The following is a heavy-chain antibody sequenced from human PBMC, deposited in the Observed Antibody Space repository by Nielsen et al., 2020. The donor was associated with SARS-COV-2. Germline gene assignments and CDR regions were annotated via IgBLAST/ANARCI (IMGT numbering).Heavy chain of an antibody. D-gene: IGHD6-19*01. CDR1: GYSFTSYW. CDR3: ARRGSGWSYYFDY. J-gene: IGHJ4*02. V-gene: IGHV5-51*01. Sequence: KVSCKGSGYSFTSYWIGWVRQMPGKGLEWMGIIYPGDSDTRYSPSFQGQVTISADKSISTAYLQWSSLKASDTAMYYRARRGSGWSYYFDYWGQGTLVTVSS. CDR2: IYPGDSDT.